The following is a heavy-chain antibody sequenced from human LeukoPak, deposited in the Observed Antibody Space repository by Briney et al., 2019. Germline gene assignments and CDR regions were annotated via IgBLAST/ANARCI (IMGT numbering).Heavy chain of an antibody. CDR2: IKSKAHGGTT. Sequence: GVSLRLSCAASGLTFKKAWMSWVRQAPGKGLEWVGRIKSKAHGGTTDYAAPVKDRFTISRDDSKNTLYLQMNSVKTEDTAVYYCTTILLDDGDSFDYWGQGTLVTVSS. V-gene: IGHV3-15*01. D-gene: IGHD4-17*01. CDR3: TTILLDDGDSFDY. J-gene: IGHJ4*02. CDR1: GLTFKKAW.